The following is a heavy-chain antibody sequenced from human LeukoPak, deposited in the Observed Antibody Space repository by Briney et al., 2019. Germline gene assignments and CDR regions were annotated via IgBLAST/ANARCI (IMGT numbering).Heavy chain of an antibody. CDR2: ISSSSSYI. V-gene: IGHV3-21*01. D-gene: IGHD3-10*01. CDR1: GFTFSAHA. CDR3: ARGRELQWFGEGDDY. J-gene: IGHJ4*02. Sequence: GGSLRLSCAASGFTFSAHAMNWVRQAPGRGLEWVSSISSSSSYIYYADSVKGRFTISRDNAKNSLYLQMNSLRAEDTAVYYCARGRELQWFGEGDDYWGQGTLVTVSS.